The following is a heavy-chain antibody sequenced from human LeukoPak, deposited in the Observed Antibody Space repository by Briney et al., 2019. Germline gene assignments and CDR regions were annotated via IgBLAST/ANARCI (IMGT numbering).Heavy chain of an antibody. CDR3: SRGVRIAVAGYIDY. V-gene: IGHV3-30*04. J-gene: IGHJ4*02. D-gene: IGHD6-19*01. CDR2: ISYDGSNK. Sequence: GGSLRLSRAASGFTFSTYAMHWVRQDPGKGLEWVAAISYDGSNKNYADSVKGRFTISRDNSKNTLYLQMNSLRAEDTAVYYCSRGVRIAVAGYIDYWGQGTLVTVSS. CDR1: GFTFSTYA.